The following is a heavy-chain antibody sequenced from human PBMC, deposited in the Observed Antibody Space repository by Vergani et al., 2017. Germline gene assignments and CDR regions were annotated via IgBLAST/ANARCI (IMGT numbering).Heavy chain of an antibody. CDR1: GGSFSGYY. D-gene: IGHD1-26*01. J-gene: IGHJ6*03. Sequence: QVQLQQWGAGLLKPSETLSLTCAVYGGSFSGYYWSWIRQPPGKGLEWIGEINHSGSTNYNPSLQSRVTISVDTSKNQFSLKLSSVTAADTAVYYCARGHKNSGSYLRYYYYMDVWGKGTTVTVSS. CDR3: ARGHKNSGSYLRYYYYMDV. CDR2: INHSGST. V-gene: IGHV4-34*01.